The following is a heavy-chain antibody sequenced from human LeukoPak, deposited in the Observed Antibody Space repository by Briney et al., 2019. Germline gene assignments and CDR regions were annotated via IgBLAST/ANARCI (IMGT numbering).Heavy chain of an antibody. CDR1: GYSISSGYY. V-gene: IGHV4-38-2*02. Sequence: SETLSLTCTVSGYSISSGYYWGWIRQPPGKGLEWIGSIYHSGSTYYNPSLKSRVTVSVDTSKNQFSLKLSSVTAADTAVYYCARGFPHYYDSSGYSKNAFDIWGQGTMVTVSS. CDR2: IYHSGST. J-gene: IGHJ3*02. D-gene: IGHD3-22*01. CDR3: ARGFPHYYDSSGYSKNAFDI.